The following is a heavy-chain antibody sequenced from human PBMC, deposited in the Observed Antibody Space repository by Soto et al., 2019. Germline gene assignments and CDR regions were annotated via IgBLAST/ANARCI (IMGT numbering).Heavy chain of an antibody. CDR2: ISYDGSNK. J-gene: IGHJ3*02. CDR1: GFTFSSYA. Sequence: GGSLSLSCAASGFTFSSYAMHWVRQAPGKGLEWVAVISYDGSNKYYADSVKGRFTISRDNSKNTLYLQMNSLRAEDAAVYYCARDDVCGGDCYPDAFDIWGQGTMVTVSS. D-gene: IGHD2-21*02. CDR3: ARDDVCGGDCYPDAFDI. V-gene: IGHV3-30-3*01.